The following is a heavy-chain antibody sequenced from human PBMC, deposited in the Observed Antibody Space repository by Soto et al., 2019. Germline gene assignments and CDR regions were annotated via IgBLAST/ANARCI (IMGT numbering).Heavy chain of an antibody. CDR1: SASLSSSTYY. Sequence: SETLSLTCSVSSASLSSSTYYWSWIRQPPGRGPEWIGSIYYSGNTYYKPSLKSRVSISIDTSRNQFSLKLTSVTAADTAVYYFFRGRGDPADNFAYPGLGSSVT. CDR3: FRGRGDPADNFAY. D-gene: IGHD6-13*01. CDR2: IYYSGNT. J-gene: IGHJ4*01. V-gene: IGHV4-39*07.